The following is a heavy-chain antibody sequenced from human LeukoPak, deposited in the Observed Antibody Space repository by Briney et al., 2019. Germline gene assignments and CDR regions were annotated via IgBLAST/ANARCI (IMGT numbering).Heavy chain of an antibody. V-gene: IGHV1-18*01. J-gene: IGHJ4*02. CDR2: VSAYNGNT. D-gene: IGHD3-22*01. Sequence: GASVRVSCKASGYTFTRYGISWVRQAPGQGLEWMGWVSAYNGNTNNAHKRQGRVTMTTDTSTSTHYMELRSLRSLATGAYYCVRACYSHSSGYYCLFDYWGQGTLVTVSS. CDR3: VRACYSHSSGYYCLFDY. CDR1: GYTFTRYG.